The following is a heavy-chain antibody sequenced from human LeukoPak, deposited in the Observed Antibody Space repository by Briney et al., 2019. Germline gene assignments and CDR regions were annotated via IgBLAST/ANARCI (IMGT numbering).Heavy chain of an antibody. Sequence: PGGSLRLCCAASGVPLSSYSMNWVRQAPGKGLEWVSSISSSSSYIYYADSVKGRFTISRDNAKNSLYLQMNSLRAEDTAVYYCARARWRDTMIVVPHDPWGQGTLVTVSS. CDR1: GVPLSSYS. CDR3: ARARWRDTMIVVPHDP. D-gene: IGHD3-22*01. CDR2: ISSSSSYI. J-gene: IGHJ5*02. V-gene: IGHV3-21*01.